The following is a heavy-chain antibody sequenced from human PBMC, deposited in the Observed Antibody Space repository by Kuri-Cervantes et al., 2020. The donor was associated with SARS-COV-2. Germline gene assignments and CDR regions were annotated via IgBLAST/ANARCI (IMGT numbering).Heavy chain of an antibody. CDR1: GYSFTSYW. CDR2: IYPGDSDT. Sequence: GESLKISCKGSGYSFTSYWIGWVRQMPGKGLEWMGIIYPGDSDTRYSPSFQGQVTISADKSISTAYLQWSSLKASDTAMYYCARHGGRSGSYDPRMDYWGQGTLVIVSS. CDR3: ARHGGRSGSYDPRMDY. D-gene: IGHD1-26*01. J-gene: IGHJ4*02. V-gene: IGHV5-51*01.